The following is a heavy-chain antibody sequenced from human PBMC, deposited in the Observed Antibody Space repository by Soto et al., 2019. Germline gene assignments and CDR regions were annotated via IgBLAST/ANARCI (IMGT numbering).Heavy chain of an antibody. V-gene: IGHV1-69*02. CDR1: GGTFSSYT. J-gene: IGHJ4*02. CDR2: IIPILGIA. CDR3: AGGVTNRGYYFDY. D-gene: IGHD4-17*01. Sequence: QVQLVQSGAEVKKPGSSVKVSCKASGGTFSSYTISWVRQAPGQGLEWMGRIIPILGIANYAQKFQGRVTITADKSTSTAYMELSSLRSEDTAVYYWAGGVTNRGYYFDYWGQGTLVTVSS.